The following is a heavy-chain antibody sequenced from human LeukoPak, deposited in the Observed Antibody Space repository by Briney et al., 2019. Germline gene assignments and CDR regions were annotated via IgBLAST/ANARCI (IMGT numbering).Heavy chain of an antibody. D-gene: IGHD3-22*01. CDR2: IYYSGST. CDR1: GGSISSSSYY. J-gene: IGHJ3*02. Sequence: PSETLSLTCTVSGGSISSSSYYWGWIRQPPGKGLEWIGSIYYSGSTYYNPSLKSRVTISVDTSKNQFSLKLSSVTAADTAVYYCARQGSYYYDSSGYYTDAFDIWGQGTMVTVSS. V-gene: IGHV4-39*01. CDR3: ARQGSYYYDSSGYYTDAFDI.